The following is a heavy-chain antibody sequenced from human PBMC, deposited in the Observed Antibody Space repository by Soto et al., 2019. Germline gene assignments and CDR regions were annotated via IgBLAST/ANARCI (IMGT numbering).Heavy chain of an antibody. V-gene: IGHV4-59*01. D-gene: IGHD4-17*01. J-gene: IGHJ1*01. CDR2: IYYSGST. CDR3: ASFPGFYGDSKYFQP. Sequence: SETLSLTCTVSGGSISSYYWSWIRQPPGKGLEWIGYIYYSGSTNYNPSLKSRVTISVDTSKNQFSLKLSSVTAADTAVYFCASFPGFYGDSKYFQPWGQGTLVTVSS. CDR1: GGSISSYY.